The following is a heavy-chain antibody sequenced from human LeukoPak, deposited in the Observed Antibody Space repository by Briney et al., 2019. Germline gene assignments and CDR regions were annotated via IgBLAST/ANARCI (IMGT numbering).Heavy chain of an antibody. CDR2: IYPGDSDT. D-gene: IGHD1-14*01. CDR3: ASPLYGPEQGFDY. Sequence: GESLKISRQGSGYSFTSYWIGWVRQMPGKGLEWMGIIYPGDSDTRYSRSFQGQVTISADKSISTAYLQWSSLKASDTAMYYCASPLYGPEQGFDYWGQGTLVTVSS. CDR1: GYSFTSYW. V-gene: IGHV5-51*01. J-gene: IGHJ4*02.